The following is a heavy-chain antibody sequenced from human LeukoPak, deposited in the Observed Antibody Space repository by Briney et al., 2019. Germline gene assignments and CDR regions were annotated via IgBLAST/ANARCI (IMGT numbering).Heavy chain of an antibody. Sequence: GGSLRLSCAVSGFTFSSYSMNWVRQAPGKGLDWVSSISSSSSYIYYADSVKGRFTISRDNAKNSLYMQMNSLRAEDTAVYYCARPHCSSTSCYGRNVDYWGQGTLVTVSS. CDR3: ARPHCSSTSCYGRNVDY. CDR2: ISSSSSYI. J-gene: IGHJ4*02. V-gene: IGHV3-21*01. CDR1: GFTFSSYS. D-gene: IGHD2-2*01.